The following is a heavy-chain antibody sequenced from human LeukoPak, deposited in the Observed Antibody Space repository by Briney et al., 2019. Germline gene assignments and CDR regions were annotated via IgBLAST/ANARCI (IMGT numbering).Heavy chain of an antibody. V-gene: IGHV3-48*01. CDR1: GFTFSSYS. CDR3: ARDLGVRDYVWGSYRCTPFDY. J-gene: IGHJ4*02. D-gene: IGHD3-16*02. CDR2: ISSSSSTI. Sequence: GGSLRLSCAASGFTFSSYSMNWVRQAPGKGLEWVSYISSSSSTIYYADSVKGRFTISRDNAKNSLYLQMNSLRAEDTAVYYCARDLGVRDYVWGSYRCTPFDYWGQGTLVTVSS.